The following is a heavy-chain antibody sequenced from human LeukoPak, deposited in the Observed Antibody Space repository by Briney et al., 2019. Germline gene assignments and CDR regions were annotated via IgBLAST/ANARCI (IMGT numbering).Heavy chain of an antibody. J-gene: IGHJ4*02. CDR1: GDSFSGNSAA. CDR3: ARARSGIYPDY. Sequence: SQTLSLTCATSGDSFSGNSAAWNRIRQSPSRGLEWLGRTYYRSKWYNDYAVSVKSRITINPDTSKNEFSLQLNSVTPEDTAVYYCARARSGIYPDYWGQGTLVTVSS. V-gene: IGHV6-1*01. D-gene: IGHD1-26*01. CDR2: TYYRSKWYN.